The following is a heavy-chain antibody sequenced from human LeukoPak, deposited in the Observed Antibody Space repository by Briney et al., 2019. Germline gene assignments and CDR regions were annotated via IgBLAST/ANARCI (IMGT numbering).Heavy chain of an antibody. CDR3: ARDEGPVATQRFGYY. CDR2: ISAYNGDT. V-gene: IGHV1-18*01. D-gene: IGHD2-2*01. CDR1: GYTFTSYG. J-gene: IGHJ4*02. Sequence: ASVKDSCKASGYTFTSYGISWVRQAPGQGLEWMGWISAYNGDTDYAQKLQDRVTMTTDTSTSTAYMELRSLRSDDTAVYYCARDEGPVATQRFGYYWGQGTLVTVSS.